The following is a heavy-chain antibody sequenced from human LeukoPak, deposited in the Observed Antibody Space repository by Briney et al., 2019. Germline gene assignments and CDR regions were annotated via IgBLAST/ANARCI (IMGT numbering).Heavy chain of an antibody. CDR2: ISYDGSTR. Sequence: SGGSLRLSCVASGFTFSSYAMHWVRQAPGKGLEWLAIISYDGSTRYYADSVKGRFTISRDDFKNTLYLQMDSLRAEDTAVYYCASINIFRYFDFDYWGQGTLVTVSS. CDR1: GFTFSSYA. V-gene: IGHV3-30*04. D-gene: IGHD3-9*01. CDR3: ASINIFRYFDFDY. J-gene: IGHJ4*02.